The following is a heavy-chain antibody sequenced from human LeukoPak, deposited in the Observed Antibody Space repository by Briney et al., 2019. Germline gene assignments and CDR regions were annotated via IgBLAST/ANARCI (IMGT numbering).Heavy chain of an antibody. J-gene: IGHJ4*02. CDR1: GFTFSGFA. D-gene: IGHD3-22*01. V-gene: IGHV3-73*01. CDR3: ARDRYYYDSSGYYFDY. CDR2: IRNKDNSYAT. Sequence: PGGSLRLSCAASGFTFSGFAMHWVRQASGKGLEWVGRIRNKDNSYATTYAASVKGRFTISRDDSKNTLYLQMNSLRAEDTAVYYCARDRYYYDSSGYYFDYWGQGTLVTVSS.